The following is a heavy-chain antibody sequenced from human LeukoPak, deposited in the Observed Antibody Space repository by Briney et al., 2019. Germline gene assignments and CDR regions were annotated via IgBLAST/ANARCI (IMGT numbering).Heavy chain of an antibody. D-gene: IGHD3-10*01. CDR3: AIGGFGSGSHFDY. J-gene: IGHJ4*02. V-gene: IGHV1-8*01. CDR1: GYTFTSYD. Sequence: GASVKVSXKASGYTFTSYDINWVRQATGQGLEWMGWVNPNSGDAGYVQKFQGRVTMTRSTSISTAYMELSSLRSEDTAIYYCAIGGFGSGSHFDYWGQGTLVTVSS. CDR2: VNPNSGDA.